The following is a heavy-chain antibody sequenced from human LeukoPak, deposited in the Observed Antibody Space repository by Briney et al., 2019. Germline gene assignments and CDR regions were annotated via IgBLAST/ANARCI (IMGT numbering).Heavy chain of an antibody. V-gene: IGHV4-31*03. CDR1: GGSISSGGYY. Sequence: SETLSLTCTVSGGSISSGGYYWSWIRQHPGKGLEWIGYIYYSGSTYYNPSLKSRVTISVDTSKNQFSLKLSSVTAADTAVYYCAGYYYYDSSGYLSSPPVFTWGQGTLVTVSS. D-gene: IGHD3-22*01. CDR3: AGYYYYDSSGYLSSPPVFT. J-gene: IGHJ5*02. CDR2: IYYSGST.